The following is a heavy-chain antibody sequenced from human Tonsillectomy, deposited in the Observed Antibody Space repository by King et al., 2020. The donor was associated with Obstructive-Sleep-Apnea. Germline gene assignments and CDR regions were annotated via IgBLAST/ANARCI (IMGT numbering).Heavy chain of an antibody. V-gene: IGHV4-31*03. CDR3: ARDSPPHYLGSGWFDP. Sequence: VQLQESGPGLVKPSQTLSLTCTVSGGSISSGGSYWSWIRQHPGKGLEWIGYIYYSGGTYYNPSLQSRITISVDTSKNQFSLKLSSVTAADTAVYYCARDSPPHYLGSGWFDPWGQGTLVTVSS. CDR2: IYYSGGT. J-gene: IGHJ5*02. CDR1: GGSISSGGSY. D-gene: IGHD3-10*01.